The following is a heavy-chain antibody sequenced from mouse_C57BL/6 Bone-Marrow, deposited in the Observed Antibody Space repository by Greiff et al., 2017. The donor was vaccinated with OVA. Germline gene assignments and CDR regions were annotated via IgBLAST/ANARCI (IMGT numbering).Heavy chain of an antibody. V-gene: IGHV5-6*01. CDR2: ISSGGSYT. Sequence: EVKVVESGGDLVKPGGSLKLSCAASGFTFSSYGMSWVRQTPDKRLEWVATISSGGSYTYYPDSVKGRFTISRDNAKNTLYLQMSSLKSEDTAMYYCARQGLGRFAYWGQGTLVTVSA. CDR1: GFTFSSYG. D-gene: IGHD4-1*01. CDR3: ARQGLGRFAY. J-gene: IGHJ3*01.